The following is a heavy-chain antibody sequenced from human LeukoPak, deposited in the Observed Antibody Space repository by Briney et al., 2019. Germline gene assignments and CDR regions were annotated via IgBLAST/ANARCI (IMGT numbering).Heavy chain of an antibody. Sequence: SETLSLTCTVSGGSISGHYWTWIRLPPGKGLELVGHIFSTGATHYNPSLRGRVTLSIDTSKNQFSLTLTSVSVEDTAVYYCARFSTRFGSGCSDASCYVHYWGQGTQVTVSP. CDR2: IFSTGAT. D-gene: IGHD2-2*01. J-gene: IGHJ4*02. CDR1: GGSISGHY. CDR3: ARFSTRFGSGCSDASCYVHY. V-gene: IGHV4-59*11.